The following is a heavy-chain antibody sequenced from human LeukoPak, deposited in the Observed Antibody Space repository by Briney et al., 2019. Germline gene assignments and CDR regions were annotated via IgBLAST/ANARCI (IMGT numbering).Heavy chain of an antibody. Sequence: ASVKVSCKASGYTFTGYYMHWVRQAPGQGLEWMGRINPNSGGTNYAQHFQGRVTMTRDTSISTAYMELSRLRSDDTAVYYCARLSLTERWLLGQFDYWGQGTLVTVSS. J-gene: IGHJ4*02. CDR3: ARLSLTERWLLGQFDY. CDR1: GYTFTGYY. V-gene: IGHV1-2*06. D-gene: IGHD6-19*01. CDR2: INPNSGGT.